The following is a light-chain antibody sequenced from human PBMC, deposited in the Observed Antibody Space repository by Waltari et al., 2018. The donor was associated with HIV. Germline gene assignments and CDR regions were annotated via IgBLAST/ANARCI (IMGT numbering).Light chain of an antibody. CDR1: SSDIGGSNY. CDR3: SSYRSAAVV. V-gene: IGLV2-14*03. Sequence: QSALTQPASVSGSPGQSITISCTGTSSDIGGSNYVSWYQQHPGKAPKLMIYDVTNRPPGVSNRFAGSKSGNTAALTISGLQAEDEADYYCSSYRSAAVVFGGGTKLTVL. CDR2: DVT. J-gene: IGLJ2*01.